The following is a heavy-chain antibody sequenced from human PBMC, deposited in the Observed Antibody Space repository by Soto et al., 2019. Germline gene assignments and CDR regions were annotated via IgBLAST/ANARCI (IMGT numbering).Heavy chain of an antibody. CDR2: ISYDESNK. CDR3: AKDKVIVVHGTPLDY. V-gene: IGHV3-30-3*02. D-gene: IGHD3-22*01. J-gene: IGHJ4*02. CDR1: GFTFSSYA. Sequence: GGSLRLSCAASGFTFSSYAMHWVRQAPGKGLEWVAVISYDESNKYYADSVKGRFTISRDNSKNTLYLQMNSLRAEDTAVYYCAKDKVIVVHGTPLDYWGQGTLVTVSS.